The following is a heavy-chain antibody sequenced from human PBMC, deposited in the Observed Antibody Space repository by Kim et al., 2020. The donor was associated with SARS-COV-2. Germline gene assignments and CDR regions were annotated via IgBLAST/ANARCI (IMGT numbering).Heavy chain of an antibody. CDR1: GFTFSGSA. CDR3: TRQSAVEDY. V-gene: IGHV3-73*01. D-gene: IGHD6-19*01. J-gene: IGHJ4*02. CDR2: IRSKANSYAT. Sequence: GGSLRLSCAASGFTFSGSAMHWVRQASGKGLDWVGRIRSKANSYATAYAASVKGRFTISRDDSKNTAYLQMNSLKTEDTGVYYCTRQSAVEDYWGQGTLVTVSS.